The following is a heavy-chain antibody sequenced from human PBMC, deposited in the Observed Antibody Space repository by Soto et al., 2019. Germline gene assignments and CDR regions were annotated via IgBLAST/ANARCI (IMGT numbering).Heavy chain of an antibody. V-gene: IGHV1-69*12. CDR2: IIPIFGSE. CDR3: AIRGIAAAGTEDRWFDT. J-gene: IGHJ5*02. Sequence: QVHLVQSGAEVKEPGSSVKVSCKASGGSITKYGISWVRQAPGKGLEWMGGIIPIFGSESYAQKLRGRVRMTADESTNTAYVELRGLRSEDTAVYYCAIRGIAAAGTEDRWFDTWGQGTLVTVSS. CDR1: GGSITKYG. D-gene: IGHD6-13*01.